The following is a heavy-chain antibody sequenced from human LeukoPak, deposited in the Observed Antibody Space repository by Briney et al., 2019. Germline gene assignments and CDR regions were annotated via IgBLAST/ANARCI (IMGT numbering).Heavy chain of an antibody. CDR1: GGTFSSYA. Sequence: VASVKVSCKASGGTFSSYAISWVRQAPGQGREWMGRIISILGIANYAQKFQGRVTITADKSTSTAYMELSSLRSEDTAVYYCARDLGYGNYYYYGMDVWGQGTTVTVSS. CDR3: ARDLGYGNYYYYGMDV. V-gene: IGHV1-69*04. J-gene: IGHJ6*02. D-gene: IGHD4-17*01. CDR2: IISILGIA.